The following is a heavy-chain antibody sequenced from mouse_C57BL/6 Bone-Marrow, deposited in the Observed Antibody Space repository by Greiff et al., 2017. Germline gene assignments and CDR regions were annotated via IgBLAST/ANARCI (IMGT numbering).Heavy chain of an antibody. CDR1: GYSITSSYY. Sequence: EVKLVESGPGLVKPSQSLSLTCSVTGYSITSSYYWNWIRQFPGNKLEWMGYISYDGSNNYNPSLKNRISITRDTSKNQFFLKLNSVTTEDTATYYCARGKTPSYWGQGTSVTVSS. V-gene: IGHV3-6*01. J-gene: IGHJ4*01. D-gene: IGHD6-1*01. CDR3: ARGKTPSY. CDR2: ISYDGSN.